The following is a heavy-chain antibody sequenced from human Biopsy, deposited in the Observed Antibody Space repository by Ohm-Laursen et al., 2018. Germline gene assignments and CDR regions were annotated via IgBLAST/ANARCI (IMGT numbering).Heavy chain of an antibody. Sequence: SLRLSCTASGFTFNIYAMAWVRQAPEKGLEWVSSISSSGDNTYYSDSVKGRFTISRDNSKNTLYLQMNSLRAEDTAVFYCVKDRGAAGTDYYYGMDVWGQGTTVTVSS. CDR3: VKDRGAAGTDYYYGMDV. CDR1: GFTFNIYA. CDR2: ISSSGDNT. V-gene: IGHV3-23*01. D-gene: IGHD3-10*01. J-gene: IGHJ6*02.